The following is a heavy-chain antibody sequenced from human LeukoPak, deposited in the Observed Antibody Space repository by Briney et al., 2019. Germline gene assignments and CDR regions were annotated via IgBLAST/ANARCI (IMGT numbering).Heavy chain of an antibody. Sequence: ASVKVSCKASGGTFSSYAISWVRQAPGQGLEWMGRIIPILGIANYAQKFQGRVTITADKSTSTAYMELSSLRSEDTAVYYCARDLRGDDYGDQNWFDPWGQGTLVTVSS. V-gene: IGHV1-69*04. CDR3: ARDLRGDDYGDQNWFDP. CDR2: IIPILGIA. J-gene: IGHJ5*02. D-gene: IGHD4-17*01. CDR1: GGTFSSYA.